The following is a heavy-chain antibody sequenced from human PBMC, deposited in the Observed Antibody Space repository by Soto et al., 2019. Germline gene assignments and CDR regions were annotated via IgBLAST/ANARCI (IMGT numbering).Heavy chain of an antibody. CDR2: ISGSGRST. CDR1: GFTRRIYG. Sequence: GGSLRLSCAASGFTRRIYGMSWVLQAPGEGLEWVSSISGSGRSTYYAESVKGRFTISRDNSQNTLYLQMNSLRADDTAVYYCAKGGGDQAIFEVLITHFDYWGPGT. CDR3: AKGGGDQAIFEVLITHFDY. J-gene: IGHJ4*02. D-gene: IGHD3-3*01. V-gene: IGHV3-23*01.